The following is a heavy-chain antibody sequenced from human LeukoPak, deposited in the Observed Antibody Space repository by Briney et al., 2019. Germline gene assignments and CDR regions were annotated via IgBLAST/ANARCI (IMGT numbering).Heavy chain of an antibody. J-gene: IGHJ4*02. Sequence: ASVKVSCKASGYTFTSYGISWVRQAPGQGLEWMGWMNPNSGNTGYAQKFQGRVTMTRNTSISTAYMELSSLRSEDTAVYYCARGGPKYSSGWTFDYWGQGTLVTVSS. CDR2: MNPNSGNT. CDR1: GYTFTSYG. CDR3: ARGGPKYSSGWTFDY. D-gene: IGHD6-19*01. V-gene: IGHV1-8*02.